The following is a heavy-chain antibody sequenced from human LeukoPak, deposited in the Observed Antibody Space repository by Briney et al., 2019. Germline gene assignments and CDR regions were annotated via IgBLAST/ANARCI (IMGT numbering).Heavy chain of an antibody. D-gene: IGHD5-12*01. CDR1: GGSISSYY. J-gene: IGHJ4*02. CDR3: ARGSGYVYY. Sequence: SETLSLTCTVSGGSISSYYWSWIRQPPGKGLEWIGYIYYSGSTNYNPSLKSRVTISVDTSKNQFSLKLSSVTAADTAVYYCARGSGYVYYWGQGTLVTVSS. CDR2: IYYSGST. V-gene: IGHV4-59*01.